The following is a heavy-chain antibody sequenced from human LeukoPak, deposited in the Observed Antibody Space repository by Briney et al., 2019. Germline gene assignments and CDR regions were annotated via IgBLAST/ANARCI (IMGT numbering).Heavy chain of an antibody. CDR3: ARGGSSVHY. CDR1: GFTFNSYE. D-gene: IGHD1-26*01. V-gene: IGHV3-48*03. Sequence: PGGTLRLSCAASGFTFNSYEMNWVRQAPGKGLEWVSYINSGGSAIYYADSVKGRFTISRDNAKNSLYLQMTSLRADDTAVYYCARGGSSVHYWGQGTLVTVSS. J-gene: IGHJ4*02. CDR2: INSGGSAI.